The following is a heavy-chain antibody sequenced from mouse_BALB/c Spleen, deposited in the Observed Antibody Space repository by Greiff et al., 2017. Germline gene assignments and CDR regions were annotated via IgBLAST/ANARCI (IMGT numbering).Heavy chain of an antibody. CDR1: GFTFSSFG. CDR2: ISSGSSTI. D-gene: IGHD2-10*02. CDR3: ARSYGNYEAMDY. Sequence: EVQLVESGGGLVQPGGSRKLSCAASGFTFSSFGMHWVRQAPEKGLEWVAYISSGSSTIYYADTVKGRFTISRDNPKNTLFLQMTSLRSEDTAMYYCARSYGNYEAMDYWGQGTSVTVSS. J-gene: IGHJ4*01. V-gene: IGHV5-17*02.